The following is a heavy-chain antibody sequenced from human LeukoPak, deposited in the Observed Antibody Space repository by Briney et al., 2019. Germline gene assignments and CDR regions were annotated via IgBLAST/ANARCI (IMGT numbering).Heavy chain of an antibody. CDR2: ISYDGSDK. V-gene: IGHV3-30*03. D-gene: IGHD5-24*01. Sequence: PGGSLRLSCAASGFTFSSYGMHWVRQAPGKGLEWVAVISYDGSDKYSADSVKGRFTISRDNSKNTLYLQMNSLRAEDTAVYYCATLFRERWLQSLDYWGQGTLVTVSS. CDR3: ATLFRERWLQSLDY. CDR1: GFTFSSYG. J-gene: IGHJ4*02.